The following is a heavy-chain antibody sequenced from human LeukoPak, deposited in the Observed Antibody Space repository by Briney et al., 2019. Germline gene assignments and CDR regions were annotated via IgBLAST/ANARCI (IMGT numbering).Heavy chain of an antibody. D-gene: IGHD2-15*01. CDR3: ARHPAGTDAFFV. J-gene: IGHJ3*01. V-gene: IGHV4-39*01. Sequence: PSETLSLTCTVSGGSISSSSHYWDWIRQPPGKGLEWIGSTYYSGSTYYSPSLKSRVTISVDTSKNQFSLKLSSLTAADTAVYYCARHPAGTDAFFVWDQGTMVTVSS. CDR2: TYYSGST. CDR1: GGSISSSSHY.